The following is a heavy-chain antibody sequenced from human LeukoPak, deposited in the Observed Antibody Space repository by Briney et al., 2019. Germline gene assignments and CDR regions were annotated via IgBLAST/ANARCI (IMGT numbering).Heavy chain of an antibody. CDR3: ARDSVLGDYFDY. J-gene: IGHJ4*02. CDR2: ISSSSSYI. CDR1: GFTFGSYS. Sequence: GGSLRLSCAASGFTFGSYSMNWVRQAPGKGLEWVSSISSSSSYIYYADSVKGRFTISRDNAKNSLYLQMNSLRAEDTAVYYCARDSVLGDYFDYWGQGTLVTVSS. D-gene: IGHD3-10*01. V-gene: IGHV3-21*01.